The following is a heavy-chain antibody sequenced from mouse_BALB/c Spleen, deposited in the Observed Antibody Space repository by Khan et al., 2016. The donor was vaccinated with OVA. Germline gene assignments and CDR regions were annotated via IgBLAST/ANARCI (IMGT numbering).Heavy chain of an antibody. CDR2: ISYSGVT. J-gene: IGHJ2*01. CDR3: ARENCDGYYFDY. V-gene: IGHV3-2*02. Sequence: EVQLQESGPGLVKPSQSLSLTCTVSGYSFTSGYARNWIRQFPGNKLEWMGYISYSGVTSYTPSLKSRIFITRDTSKNQFLLQLNSVTTDGTATYYCARENCDGYYFDYWGQGTTLTVSS. CDR1: GYSFTSGYA.